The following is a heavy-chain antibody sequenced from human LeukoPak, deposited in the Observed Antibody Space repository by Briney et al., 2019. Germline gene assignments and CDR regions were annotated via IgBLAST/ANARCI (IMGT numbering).Heavy chain of an antibody. CDR3: ARGPSIAARYDAFDI. J-gene: IGHJ3*02. CDR1: AFTFTSYE. CDR2: ISSSGNTI. D-gene: IGHD6-6*01. V-gene: IGHV3-48*03. Sequence: GGSLRLSCAASAFTFTSYELNWVRQAPGKGLEWVSYISSSGNTISYADSVKGRFTTSRDNAKNSLYLQVISLRAEDTAVYYCARGPSIAARYDAFDIWGQGTMVTVAS.